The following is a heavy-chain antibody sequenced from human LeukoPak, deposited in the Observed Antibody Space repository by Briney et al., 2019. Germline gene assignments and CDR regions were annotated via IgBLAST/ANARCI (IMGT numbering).Heavy chain of an antibody. V-gene: IGHV4-39*01. CDR3: ARLNQGRPAAILYYYYYMDV. CDR2: IYYSGST. Sequence: PLETLSLTCTVSGGSISSSSYYWGWIRQPPGKGLEWIGSIYYSGSTYYNPSLKSRVTISVDTSKNQFSLKLSSVTAADTAVYYCARLNQGRPAAILYYYYYMDVWGKGTTVTISS. D-gene: IGHD2-2*01. J-gene: IGHJ6*03. CDR1: GGSISSSSYY.